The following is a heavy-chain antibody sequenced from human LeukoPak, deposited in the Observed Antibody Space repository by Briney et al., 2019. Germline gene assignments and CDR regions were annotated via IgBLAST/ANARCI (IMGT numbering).Heavy chain of an antibody. CDR1: GFTFSTYW. J-gene: IGHJ4*02. CDR2: IKQDGSAK. D-gene: IGHD5-12*01. V-gene: IGHV3-7*04. Sequence: GGSLRLSCAAFGFTFSTYWMSWVRQAPGKGLEWVANIKQDGSAKYYVDSLKGRFTISRDNAKNSLYLQMNSLRAEDTAVYYCARGYSGYYVWGQGTLVTVSS. CDR3: ARGYSGYYV.